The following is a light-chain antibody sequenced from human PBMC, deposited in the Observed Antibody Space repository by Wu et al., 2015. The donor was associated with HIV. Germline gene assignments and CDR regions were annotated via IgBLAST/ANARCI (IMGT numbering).Light chain of an antibody. J-gene: IGKJ1*01. CDR1: QDISNY. V-gene: IGKV1-27*01. CDR2: SAS. CDR3: QXYYHTAPWT. Sequence: DIQMTQSPSSLSASVGDRISITCRASQDISNYLAWFQQKPGKVPRLLIYSASTLQSGVPSRFSGSGSGTDFTLTISSLQPEDVATYYXQXYYHTAPWTFGQGTQVEIK.